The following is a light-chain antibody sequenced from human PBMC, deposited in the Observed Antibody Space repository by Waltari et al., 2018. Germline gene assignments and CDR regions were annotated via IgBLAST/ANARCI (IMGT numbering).Light chain of an antibody. J-gene: IGKJ1*01. CDR2: GSS. CDR1: QSVSSSY. V-gene: IGKV3-20*01. CDR3: QQYGSSPWT. Sequence: EIVLTQSPGTLSLSPGERATLSCRASQSVSSSYLAWYQQKPGQAPRLLLYGSSSRATGIPDRFSVSGSGTDFTLTISRLEPEDFAVYYCQQYGSSPWTFGQGTKVEIK.